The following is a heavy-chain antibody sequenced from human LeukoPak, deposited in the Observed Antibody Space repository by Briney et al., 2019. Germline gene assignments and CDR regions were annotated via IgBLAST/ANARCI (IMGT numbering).Heavy chain of an antibody. CDR2: IWYDGSNK. D-gene: IGHD6-19*01. J-gene: IGHJ4*02. CDR1: GFTFSSYG. Sequence: GGSLRLPCAASGFTFSSYGMHWVRQAPGKGLEWVAVIWYDGSNKYYADSVKGRFTISRDNSKNTLYLQMNSLRAEDTAVYYCAKDYSSGWMEYWGQGTLVTVSS. V-gene: IGHV3-33*06. CDR3: AKDYSSGWMEY.